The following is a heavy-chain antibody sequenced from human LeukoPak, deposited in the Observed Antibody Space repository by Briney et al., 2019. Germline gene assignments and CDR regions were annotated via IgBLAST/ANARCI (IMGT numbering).Heavy chain of an antibody. J-gene: IGHJ4*02. CDR2: IYYSGST. V-gene: IGHV4-4*02. D-gene: IGHD3-22*01. CDR1: GGSISSSNW. Sequence: SGTLSLTCAVSGGSISSSNWWSWVRQPPGKGLEWIGSIYYSGSTYYNPSLKSRVTISVDTSKNQFSLKLSSVTAADTAVYYCARVRYYYDSSGSLYYFDYWGQGTLVTVSS. CDR3: ARVRYYYDSSGSLYYFDY.